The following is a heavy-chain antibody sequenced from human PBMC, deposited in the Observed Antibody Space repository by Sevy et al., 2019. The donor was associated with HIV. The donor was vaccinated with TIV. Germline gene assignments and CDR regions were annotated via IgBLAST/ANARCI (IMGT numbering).Heavy chain of an antibody. Sequence: LLQLRRPCPSPALSMVGPSVVTTGTGSASPQGRDWSGLGEINHSGSTHYNPSLKSRVTISVDTSKNQFSLRLNSVTAADTAVYYCARAPPVVVVPGAPSWFDPWGQGTLVTVSS. CDR3: ARAPPVVVVPGAPSWFDP. CDR2: INHSGST. CDR1: VGPSVVTT. D-gene: IGHD2-2*01. V-gene: IGHV4-34*01. J-gene: IGHJ5*02.